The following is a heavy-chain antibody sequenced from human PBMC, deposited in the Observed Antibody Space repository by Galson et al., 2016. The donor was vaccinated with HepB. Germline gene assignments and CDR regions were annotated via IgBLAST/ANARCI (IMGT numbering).Heavy chain of an antibody. CDR3: TRAEYYYDRSGYYQRGYGLDV. D-gene: IGHD3-22*01. J-gene: IGHJ6*02. Sequence: SLRLSCAASGFTFGDYVMYWFRQAPGKGLEWVGFINSKAYGATTEYAASVKGRFTISRDDSKSIAYLQMNSLKTENTAVYYCTRAEYYYDRSGYYQRGYGLDVWGQGTTVTVSS. CDR1: GFTFGDYV. CDR2: INSKAYGATT. V-gene: IGHV3-49*03.